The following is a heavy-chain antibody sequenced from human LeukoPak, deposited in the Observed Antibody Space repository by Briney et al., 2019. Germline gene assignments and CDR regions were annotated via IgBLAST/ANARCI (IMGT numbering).Heavy chain of an antibody. D-gene: IGHD5-24*01. Sequence: PGGSLRLSCAASGFTLSNFNMHWVRQAPGKGLEWVAVIWYDGSNKHYAGSVKGRFTVSRDNAKNTVSLQMNSLRAEDTALYSCARDSYNYGFDYWGQGTLVTVSS. CDR3: ARDSYNYGFDY. J-gene: IGHJ4*02. CDR1: GFTLSNFN. V-gene: IGHV3-33*01. CDR2: IWYDGSNK.